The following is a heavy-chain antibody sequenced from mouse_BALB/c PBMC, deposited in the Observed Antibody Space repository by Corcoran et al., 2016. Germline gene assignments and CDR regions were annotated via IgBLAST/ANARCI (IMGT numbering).Heavy chain of an antibody. D-gene: IGHD1-1*01. Sequence: EVLLQKAGPELVKPGASMKIPCTASGYRFTDYNMDWVRACHGKSLEWIGDINTRSGGTIYNQTFKGKATLTVDKSYSTAYMELHSLTSEDTAVDYCARGGMTTFDYWGQGTSVTVSS. CDR1: GYRFTDYN. CDR2: INTRSGGT. V-gene: IGHV1-18*01. J-gene: IGHJ2*03. CDR3: ARGGMTTFDY.